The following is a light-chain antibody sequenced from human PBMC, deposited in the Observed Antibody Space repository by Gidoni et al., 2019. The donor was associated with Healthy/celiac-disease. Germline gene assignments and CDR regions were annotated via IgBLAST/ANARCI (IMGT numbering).Light chain of an antibody. CDR3: QQRSNWPRGT. CDR1: QSVSSY. Sequence: EIVLTQSPATLSLSPGERATLSCRASQSVSSYLAWYQQKPGQAPRLLINDASNSATGIPARFSGSGSGTDFTLTISSLEPEDFAVYYCQQRSNWPRGTFGQGTKLEIK. V-gene: IGKV3-11*01. J-gene: IGKJ2*02. CDR2: DAS.